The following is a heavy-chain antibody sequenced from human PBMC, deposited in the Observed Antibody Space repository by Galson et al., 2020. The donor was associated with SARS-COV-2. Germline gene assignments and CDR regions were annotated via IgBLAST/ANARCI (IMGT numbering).Heavy chain of an antibody. CDR1: GFTFSNPW. Sequence: GESLKISCVASGFTFSNPWMNWVRQTPGKGLEWVGRIKSKTYGGTTDYAAPVKGRFTIARDDSINTLYLQMNSLKTEDTAVYYCATSGFDPWGQGTLVTVSS. CDR3: ATSGFDP. V-gene: IGHV3-15*01. CDR2: IKSKTYGGTT. D-gene: IGHD3-3*01. J-gene: IGHJ5*02.